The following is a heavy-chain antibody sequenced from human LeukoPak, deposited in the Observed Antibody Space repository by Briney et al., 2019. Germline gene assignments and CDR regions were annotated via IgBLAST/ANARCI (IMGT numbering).Heavy chain of an antibody. V-gene: IGHV1-18*01. CDR2: ISAYNGNT. CDR1: GYTFTSYG. CDR3: ARDLGDRELCSGGSCYSLSRYYYGMDV. D-gene: IGHD2-15*01. Sequence: ASVKVSCKASGYTFTSYGISWVRQAPGQGLEWMGWISAYNGNTNYAQKLQSGVTMTTDTSTSTAYMELRSLRSDDTAVYYCARDLGDRELCSGGSCYSLSRYYYGMDVWGQGTTVTVSS. J-gene: IGHJ6*02.